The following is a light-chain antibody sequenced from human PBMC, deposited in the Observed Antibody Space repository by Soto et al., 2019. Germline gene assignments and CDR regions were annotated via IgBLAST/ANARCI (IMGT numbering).Light chain of an antibody. CDR1: SSDVGGYNY. CDR2: DVT. V-gene: IGLV2-14*03. CDR3: SSYTTSNTRQIV. Sequence: QSALTQPASVSRSPGQSITISCTGTSSDVGGYNYVSWYQHHPGKAPKLIIYDVTNRPSGVSNPFSGSKSGNTASLTISGLQPEDEADYYCSSYTTSNTRQIVFGTGTKVTV. J-gene: IGLJ1*01.